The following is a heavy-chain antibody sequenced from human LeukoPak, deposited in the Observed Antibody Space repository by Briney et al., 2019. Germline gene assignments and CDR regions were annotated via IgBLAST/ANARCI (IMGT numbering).Heavy chain of an antibody. J-gene: IGHJ6*02. Sequence: SETLPLTCAVYGGSFSGYYWSWIRQPPGKGLEWIGEINHSGSTNYNPSLKSRVTISVDTSKNQFSLKLSSVTAADTAVYYCARALNRITIFPTPHGMDVWGQGTTVTVSS. V-gene: IGHV4-34*01. D-gene: IGHD3-9*01. CDR1: GGSFSGYY. CDR2: INHSGST. CDR3: ARALNRITIFPTPHGMDV.